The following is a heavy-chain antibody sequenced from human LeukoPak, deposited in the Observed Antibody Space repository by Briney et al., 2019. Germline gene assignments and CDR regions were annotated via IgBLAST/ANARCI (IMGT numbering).Heavy chain of an antibody. CDR3: ARGVTDYYYDSSGYLPN. CDR2: ISYDGSNK. Sequence: GRSLRLSCAASGFTFSSYAMHWVRQAPGKGLEWVAVISYDGSNKYYADSVKGRFTISRDNSKNTLYLQMNSPRAEDTAVYYCARGVTDYYYDSSGYLPNWGQGTPVTVSS. V-gene: IGHV3-30-3*01. J-gene: IGHJ4*02. D-gene: IGHD3-22*01. CDR1: GFTFSSYA.